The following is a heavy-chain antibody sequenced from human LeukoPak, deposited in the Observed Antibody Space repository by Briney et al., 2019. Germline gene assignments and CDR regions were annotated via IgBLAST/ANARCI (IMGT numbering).Heavy chain of an antibody. Sequence: ASVKVSCKASGYXLTDYYIHWVRQAPGQGLEWMGWINPNSGDTNYAQKFQGRVTMTRDTSISTAYMELSRLTSDDTAVYYCARDWRGSYFPDFWGQGTLVTVSS. D-gene: IGHD1-26*01. CDR2: INPNSGDT. V-gene: IGHV1-2*02. CDR3: ARDWRGSYFPDF. CDR1: GYXLTDYY. J-gene: IGHJ4*02.